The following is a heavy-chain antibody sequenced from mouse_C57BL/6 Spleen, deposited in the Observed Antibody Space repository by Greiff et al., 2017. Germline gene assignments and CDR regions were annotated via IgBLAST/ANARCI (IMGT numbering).Heavy chain of an antibody. D-gene: IGHD1-1*01. J-gene: IGHJ2*01. V-gene: IGHV1-82*01. Sequence: VKLQQSGPELVKPGASVKISCKASGYAFSSSWMNWVKQRPGKGLEWIGRISPGDGDTNYNGKFKGKATLTVDKSSSTAYMQLSSLTSEGSAVEVCARSGIATGDYFDDWGQGTTLTVSS. CDR3: ARSGIATGDYFDD. CDR1: GYAFSSSW. CDR2: ISPGDGDT.